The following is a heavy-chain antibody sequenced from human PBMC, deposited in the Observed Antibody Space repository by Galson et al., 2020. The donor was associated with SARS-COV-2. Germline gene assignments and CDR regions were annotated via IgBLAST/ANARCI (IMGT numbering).Heavy chain of an antibody. Sequence: SETLYLTCTVSGGSISSGDYYWSWIRQPPGKGLEWIGYIYYSGSTYYNPSLKSRVTISVDTSKNQFSLKLSSVTAADTAVYYCARENGYDFWSGQRYYYYYYMDVWGKGTTVTVSS. CDR2: IYYSGST. J-gene: IGHJ6*03. D-gene: IGHD3-3*01. V-gene: IGHV4-30-4*01. CDR3: ARENGYDFWSGQRYYYYYYMDV. CDR1: GGSISSGDYY.